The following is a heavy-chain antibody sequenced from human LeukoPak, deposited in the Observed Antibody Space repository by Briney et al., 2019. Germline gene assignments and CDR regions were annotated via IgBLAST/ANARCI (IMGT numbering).Heavy chain of an antibody. CDR1: GFTFSSYS. CDR3: AREANIFRYYCDSSGYPDY. Sequence: GGSLRLSCAASGFTFSSYSMNWVRQAPGKGLEWDSSISSSSSYIYYADSVKGRFTISRDNAKNSLYLQMNSLRAEDTAVYYCAREANIFRYYCDSSGYPDYWGQGTLVTVSS. CDR2: ISSSSSYI. J-gene: IGHJ4*02. D-gene: IGHD3-22*01. V-gene: IGHV3-21*01.